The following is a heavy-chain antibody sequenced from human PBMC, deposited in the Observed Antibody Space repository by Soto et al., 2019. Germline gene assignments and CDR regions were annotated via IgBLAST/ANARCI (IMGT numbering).Heavy chain of an antibody. CDR3: AKDYYYDSSGYGHWFDP. D-gene: IGHD3-22*01. Sequence: QVQPVESGGGVVQHGRSLRLSCAASGFTFSSSGMHWVRKSPGKGLEWVAVISYDGSNKYYADSVKGRFTISRDNSKNTLYLQMNSLTDEDTAVYYCAKDYYYDSSGYGHWFDPWGQGTLVTISS. CDR1: GFTFSSSG. J-gene: IGHJ5*02. V-gene: IGHV3-30*18. CDR2: ISYDGSNK.